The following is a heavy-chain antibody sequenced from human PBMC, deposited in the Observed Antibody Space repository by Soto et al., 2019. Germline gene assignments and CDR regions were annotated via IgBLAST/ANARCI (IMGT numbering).Heavy chain of an antibody. CDR3: TRSVTGTTAHVDN. D-gene: IGHD1-7*01. Sequence: EVQLVESGVGLVQPGGSLKLSCAASGFTFSGSAMHWVSQASGKGLAWVGRMRSKANSYATAYAASVKGRFTNSRDHSKNTSYLQMNSLKTEDTAVYYCTRSVTGTTAHVDNWGQGTLVTVSA. CDR2: MRSKANSYAT. J-gene: IGHJ4*02. V-gene: IGHV3-73*02. CDR1: GFTFSGSA.